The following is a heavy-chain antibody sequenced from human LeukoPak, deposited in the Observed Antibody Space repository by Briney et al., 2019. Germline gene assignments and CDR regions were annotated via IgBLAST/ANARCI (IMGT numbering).Heavy chain of an antibody. J-gene: IGHJ4*02. CDR1: GYSFTNYW. CDR3: ASSSGPFDN. Sequence: ESLKISCKGSGYSFTNYWIGWVRQMPGKGLEWMGIIYPSDSDTRYSPPFQGLVTISVDKSISTAYLQWNSLQASDTAMYYCASSSGPFDNWGQGTLVTVSS. CDR2: IYPSDSDT. V-gene: IGHV5-51*01. D-gene: IGHD6-19*01.